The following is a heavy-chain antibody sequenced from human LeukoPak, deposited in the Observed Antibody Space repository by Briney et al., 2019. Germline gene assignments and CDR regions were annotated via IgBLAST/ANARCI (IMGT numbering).Heavy chain of an antibody. CDR3: ERRSSGSSPYYFDY. CDR2: INSDGSTT. Sequence: GGSLRLSCAASGFTFSGYWMHWVRQAPGKGLVWVSRINSDGSTTTYADSVKGRFTISRDNAKNTLYLEMNSLRAEDTAVYYCERRSSGSSPYYFDYWGQGTLVTVSS. CDR1: GFTFSGYW. D-gene: IGHD1-26*01. J-gene: IGHJ4*02. V-gene: IGHV3-74*01.